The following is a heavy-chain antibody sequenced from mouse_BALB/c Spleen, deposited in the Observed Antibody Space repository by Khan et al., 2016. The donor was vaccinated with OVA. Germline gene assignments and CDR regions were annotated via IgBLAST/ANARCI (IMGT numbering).Heavy chain of an antibody. CDR3: ALRVYKYGRSSYAMDY. Sequence: QVTLKESGPGILQPSQTLSLTCSFSGFSLSTSGMGVSWIRQPSGKGLEWLAHIYWDDDKRSNPSLKSRLTISKDTSSSQVLLKITSVDTADTATYYCALRVYKYGRSSYAMDYWGRGTSVTVSS. J-gene: IGHJ4*01. CDR2: IYWDDDK. CDR1: GFSLSTSGMG. D-gene: IGHD1-1*01. V-gene: IGHV8-12*01.